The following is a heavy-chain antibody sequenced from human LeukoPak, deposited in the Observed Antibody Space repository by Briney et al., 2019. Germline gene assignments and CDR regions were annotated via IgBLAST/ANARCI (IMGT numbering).Heavy chain of an antibody. Sequence: SETLSLTCPVPGGSISNYYYWTWIRQPPGKGLEWIGYVYYTGSTNFNPSLKSRVTMSLDTSRNQFSLKLTSLTAADTAVYYCARGAMATTPFFDYWGRGTLVTVSS. J-gene: IGHJ4*02. CDR3: ARGAMATTPFFDY. D-gene: IGHD5-24*01. V-gene: IGHV4-59*01. CDR1: GGSISNYY. CDR2: VYYTGST.